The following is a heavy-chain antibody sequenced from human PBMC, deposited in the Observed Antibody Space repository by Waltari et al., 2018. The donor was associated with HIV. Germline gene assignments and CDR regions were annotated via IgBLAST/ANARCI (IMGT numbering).Heavy chain of an antibody. CDR3: ARGDFWSGYSLELVWFDP. Sequence: QLQLQESGPGLVKPSETLSLTCNVSGASISSSNYNWGWIRQPPGKGLEWIGNIYDSGNTYYNPSLNNRVTISVDTSNSQLSLNLTSVTAADTAVYYCARGDFWSGYSLELVWFDPWGRGILVTVSS. D-gene: IGHD3-3*01. CDR1: GASISSSNYN. J-gene: IGHJ5*02. CDR2: IYDSGNT. V-gene: IGHV4-39*01.